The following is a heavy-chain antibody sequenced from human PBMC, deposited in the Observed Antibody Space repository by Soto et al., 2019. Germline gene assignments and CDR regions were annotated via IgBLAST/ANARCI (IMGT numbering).Heavy chain of an antibody. J-gene: IGHJ6*02. CDR3: ARATYFYDSSGYSGYGLDV. V-gene: IGHV3-33*01. CDR2: IWYDGSKK. D-gene: IGHD3-22*01. CDR1: GFTFSSYG. Sequence: QGQLVESGGGVVQPGRSLRLSCVASGFTFSSYGMHWVRQAPGKGLEWVAVIWYDGSKKYYADSVKGRFTISRDNSENKLYVQINSLRAEDTAVYYCARATYFYDSSGYSGYGLDVWGQGTTVTVSS.